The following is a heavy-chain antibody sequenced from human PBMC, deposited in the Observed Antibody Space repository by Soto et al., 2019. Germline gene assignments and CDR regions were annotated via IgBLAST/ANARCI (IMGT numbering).Heavy chain of an antibody. J-gene: IGHJ2*01. Sequence: TGGSLRLSCAASGFTFSSYAMSWVRQAPGKGLEWVSAISGSGGSTYYADSVKGRFTISRDNSKNTLYLQMNSLRAEDTAVYYCAKDRGPSDTSFYWYFDLWGRGTLVTSPQ. D-gene: IGHD2-2*01. CDR3: AKDRGPSDTSFYWYFDL. CDR2: ISGSGGST. CDR1: GFTFSSYA. V-gene: IGHV3-23*01.